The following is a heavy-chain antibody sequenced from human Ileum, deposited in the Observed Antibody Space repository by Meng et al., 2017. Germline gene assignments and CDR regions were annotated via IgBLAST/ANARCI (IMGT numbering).Heavy chain of an antibody. V-gene: IGHV4-30-4*01. Sequence: QVQLQESGPGLVKPSPTLSLNCSVSGGSFSSDNYYWTWIRQTPGKGLEWIGLTYYNGSPFYNPSLRSRVTISVDTSKDQFSLKLTSVTAADTAVYYCARERRHYYGSGSFDYWGQGILVTVSS. J-gene: IGHJ4*02. CDR1: GGSFSSDNYY. CDR3: ARERRHYYGSGSFDY. CDR2: TYYNGSP. D-gene: IGHD3-10*01.